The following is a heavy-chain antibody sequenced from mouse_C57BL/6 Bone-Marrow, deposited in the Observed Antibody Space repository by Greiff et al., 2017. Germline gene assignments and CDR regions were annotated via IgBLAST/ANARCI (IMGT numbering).Heavy chain of an antibody. J-gene: IGHJ4*01. CDR2: INPGSGGT. Sequence: QVQLQQSGAELVRPGTSVKVSCKASGYAFTNYLIEWVKQRPGQGLEWIGVINPGSGGTNNNEKFKGKATLTADKSSSTAYMQLSSLTSEDSAVYFCAREDYDDYYAMDYWGQGTSVTVSS. CDR1: GYAFTNYL. CDR3: AREDYDDYYAMDY. V-gene: IGHV1-54*01. D-gene: IGHD2-4*01.